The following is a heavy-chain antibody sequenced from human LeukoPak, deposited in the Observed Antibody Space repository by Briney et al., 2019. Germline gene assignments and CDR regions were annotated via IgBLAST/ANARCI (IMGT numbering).Heavy chain of an antibody. V-gene: IGHV3-23*01. J-gene: IGHJ4*02. CDR1: GFTFNSYA. Sequence: PGGSLRLSCEASGFTFNSYAMSWVRQAPGKGLEWVSTIVGGGENTYYADSVKGRFTISRDNSKNTLYLQMNSLRAEDTAVYFCAKVLTGSQDYRSQGTLVTVSS. CDR3: AKVLTGSQDY. CDR2: IVGGGENT. D-gene: IGHD7-27*01.